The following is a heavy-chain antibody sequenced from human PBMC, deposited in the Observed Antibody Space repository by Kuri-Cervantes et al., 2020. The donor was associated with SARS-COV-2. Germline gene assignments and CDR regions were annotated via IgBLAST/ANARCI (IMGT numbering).Heavy chain of an antibody. CDR2: IYPGDSDT. D-gene: IGHD3-3*01. V-gene: IGHV5-51*01. CDR3: ARHGGGVTIFGVDLYYYYGMDV. J-gene: IGHJ6*02. CDR1: GYSFASYW. Sequence: KVSCKGSGYSFASYWISWVRQMPGKGLEWMGIIYPGDSDTRYSPSFQGQVTFSVDKSITTAYLQWSSLKAPDTAMYYCARHGGGVTIFGVDLYYYYGMDVCGQGTTVTVSS.